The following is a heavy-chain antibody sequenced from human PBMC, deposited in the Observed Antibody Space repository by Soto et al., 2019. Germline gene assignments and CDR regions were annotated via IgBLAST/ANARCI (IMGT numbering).Heavy chain of an antibody. D-gene: IGHD3-3*02. Sequence: VQSGPEVKEPGASVKVSCETFGYTFTSYGVTWVRQAPGKGPEWMGWVSGYNCDTDYAQNLQGRVFMTTDRSTKTAYMELRSLRDDDTAVYYCARIHIFGADNSSPYDYGMDVWGQGTTITVSS. CDR2: VSGYNCDT. CDR3: ARIHIFGADNSSPYDYGMDV. CDR1: GYTFTSYG. J-gene: IGHJ6*02. V-gene: IGHV1-18*01.